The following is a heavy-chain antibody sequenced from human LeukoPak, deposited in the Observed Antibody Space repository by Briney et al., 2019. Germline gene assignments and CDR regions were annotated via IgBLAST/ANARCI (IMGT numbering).Heavy chain of an antibody. Sequence: PGESLKISCKGSGYGFTSYWIGWVRQMPGKGLEWMGIIYPGDSDTRYSPSFQGQVTISADKSISTAYLQWSSLKASDTAMYYCARPNGAYCGGDCYDAFDIWGQGTMVTVSS. CDR1: GYGFTSYW. V-gene: IGHV5-51*01. CDR2: IYPGDSDT. J-gene: IGHJ3*02. CDR3: ARPNGAYCGGDCYDAFDI. D-gene: IGHD2-21*02.